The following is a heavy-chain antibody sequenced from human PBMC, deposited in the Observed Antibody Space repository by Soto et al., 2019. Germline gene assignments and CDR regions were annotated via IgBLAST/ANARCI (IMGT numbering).Heavy chain of an antibody. CDR3: ATVPHSHYDILTGYPRVWFDP. CDR1: GYTLTELS. D-gene: IGHD3-9*01. Sequence: GASGKVSCKVSGYTLTELSMHWVRQAPGKGLEWMGGFDPEDGETIYAQKFQGRVTMTEDTSTDTAYMELSSLRSEDTAVCYCATVPHSHYDILTGYPRVWFDPWGQGTLVTVSS. V-gene: IGHV1-24*01. CDR2: FDPEDGET. J-gene: IGHJ5*02.